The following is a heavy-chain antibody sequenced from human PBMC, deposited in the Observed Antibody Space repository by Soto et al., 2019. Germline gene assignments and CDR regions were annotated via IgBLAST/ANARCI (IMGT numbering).Heavy chain of an antibody. D-gene: IGHD6-19*01. J-gene: IGHJ4*02. CDR2: ISAYNGNT. CDR1: GDTFSSYT. V-gene: IGHV1-18*01. Sequence: ASVKVSCKASGDTFSSYTISWVRQAPGQGLEWMGWISAYNGNTNYAQKLQGRVTMTTDTSTSTAYMELRSLRSDDTAVYYCARGAVAGFFDYWGQGTLVTVSS. CDR3: ARGAVAGFFDY.